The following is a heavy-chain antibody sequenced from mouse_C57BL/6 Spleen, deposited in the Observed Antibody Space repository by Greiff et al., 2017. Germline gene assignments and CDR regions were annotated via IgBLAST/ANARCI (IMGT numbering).Heavy chain of an antibody. J-gene: IGHJ4*01. Sequence: QVQLQQPGAELVKPGASVKLSCKASGYTFTSYWMHWVKQRPGRGLEWIGRIDPNSGGTKYNEKFKSKATLTVDKPSSTAYMQLSSLPSEDSAVYYCARNLRWGEENYAMDYWGQGTSVTVSS. V-gene: IGHV1-72*01. CDR2: IDPNSGGT. CDR1: GYTFTSYW. D-gene: IGHD1-1*01. CDR3: ARNLRWGEENYAMDY.